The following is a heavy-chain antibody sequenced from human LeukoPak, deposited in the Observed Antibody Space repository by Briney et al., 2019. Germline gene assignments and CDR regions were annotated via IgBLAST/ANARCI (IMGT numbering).Heavy chain of an antibody. CDR1: GGSFSTSG. CDR3: ATDPTRVAPGY. D-gene: IGHD4-23*01. CDR2: SMPIFGKV. Sequence: PGKASCKASGGSFSTSGISWVRQAPGQPLNWMGWSMPIFGKVNSGQKFQGRVTITADEFPSTAYMELSRLRYDDTGAYYCATDPTRVAPGYWGQGTLVTVSS. J-gene: IGHJ4*02. V-gene: IGHV1-69*13.